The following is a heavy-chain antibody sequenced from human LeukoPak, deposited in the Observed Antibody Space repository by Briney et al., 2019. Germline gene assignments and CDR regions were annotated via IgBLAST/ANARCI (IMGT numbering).Heavy chain of an antibody. V-gene: IGHV3-30-3*01. Sequence: PGGSLRLSCAASGFTFSGYAMHWVRQAPGKGLEWVAFISYDGNNKNYADSVKGRFTISRDDSKSTLYLQMNSLRPEDTAVYYCARDWFGESPFDYWGQGTLVTVSS. J-gene: IGHJ4*02. CDR1: GFTFSGYA. D-gene: IGHD3-10*01. CDR2: ISYDGNNK. CDR3: ARDWFGESPFDY.